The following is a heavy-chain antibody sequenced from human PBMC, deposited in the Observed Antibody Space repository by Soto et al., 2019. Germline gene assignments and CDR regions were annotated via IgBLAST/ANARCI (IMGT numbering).Heavy chain of an antibody. Sequence: GGSLRLSCAASGFTFDDYTMHWVRQAPGKGLEWVSLISWDGGSTYYADSVKGRFTISRDNSKNSLYLQMNSLRTEDTALYYCAKGQSSSWPNWFDPWGQGTLVTVSS. V-gene: IGHV3-43*01. CDR3: AKGQSSSWPNWFDP. CDR2: ISWDGGST. CDR1: GFTFDDYT. D-gene: IGHD6-13*01. J-gene: IGHJ5*02.